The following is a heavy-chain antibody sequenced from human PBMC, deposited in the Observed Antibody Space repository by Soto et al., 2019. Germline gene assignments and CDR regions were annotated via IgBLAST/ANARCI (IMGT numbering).Heavy chain of an antibody. D-gene: IGHD5-18*01. CDR3: ATGGYCYGYHGYYFDY. V-gene: IGHV4-39*01. J-gene: IGHJ4*02. CDR1: GGSISSSSYY. Sequence: SETLSLTCTVSGGSISSSSYYWGWIRQPPGKGLEWIGSIYYSGSTYYNPSLKSRVTISVDTSKNQFSLKLSSVTAADTAVYYCATGGYCYGYHGYYFDYWGQGTLVTVSS. CDR2: IYYSGST.